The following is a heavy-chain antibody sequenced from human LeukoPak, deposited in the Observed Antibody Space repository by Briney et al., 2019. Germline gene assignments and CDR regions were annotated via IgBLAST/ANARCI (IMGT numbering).Heavy chain of an antibody. J-gene: IGHJ4*02. CDR1: GFTFSSYS. CDR2: ISSASSYI. CDR3: ARDLHNYDTSGSYY. D-gene: IGHD3-22*01. V-gene: IGHV3-21*01. Sequence: GGSLRLSCAASGFTFSSYSMDWVRQAPGKGLEWVASISSASSYIHYADSVKGRFTISRDNAKNSLYLQMNSLRAEDTAVYYCARDLHNYDTSGSYYWGQGTLVTVSS.